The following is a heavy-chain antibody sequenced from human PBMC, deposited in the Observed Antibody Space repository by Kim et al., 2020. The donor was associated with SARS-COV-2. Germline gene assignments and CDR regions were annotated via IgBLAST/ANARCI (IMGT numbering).Heavy chain of an antibody. J-gene: IGHJ4*02. CDR3: ARDSIAAAGTLDY. D-gene: IGHD6-13*01. Sequence: YSQKLQGRVTITRDTSASTAYMELSSLRSEDTAVYYCARDSIAAAGTLDYWGQGTLVTVSS. V-gene: IGHV1-3*01.